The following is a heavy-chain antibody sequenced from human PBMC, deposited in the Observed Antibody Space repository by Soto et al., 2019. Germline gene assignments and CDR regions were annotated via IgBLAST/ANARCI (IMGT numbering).Heavy chain of an antibody. CDR3: AKRGYGDSYYYYYMDV. Sequence: GGSLSLSCAASGFTFSSYAMSWVRQAPGKGLEWVSAISGSGGSTYYADSVKGRFTISRDNSKNTLYLQMNSLRAEDTAVYYCAKRGYGDSYYYYYMDVWGKGTTVTVSS. CDR1: GFTFSSYA. J-gene: IGHJ6*03. V-gene: IGHV3-23*01. D-gene: IGHD4-17*01. CDR2: ISGSGGST.